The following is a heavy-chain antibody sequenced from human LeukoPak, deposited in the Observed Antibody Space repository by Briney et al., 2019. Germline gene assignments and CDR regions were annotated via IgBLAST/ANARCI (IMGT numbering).Heavy chain of an antibody. CDR2: MNPNTGRT. V-gene: IGHV1-8*01. CDR3: ARLSQTPDYYSNGGYYYLGY. D-gene: IGHD3-22*01. CDR1: RYTFTSCD. J-gene: IGHJ4*02. Sequence: ASVKVSCKASRYTFTSCDINWVREAAGQGLEWMGWMNPNTGRTGFAQKFQGRLTMTRDTSISTAYMELSSLRSEDTAVYYCARLSQTPDYYSNGGYYYLGYWGQGTPVTVSS.